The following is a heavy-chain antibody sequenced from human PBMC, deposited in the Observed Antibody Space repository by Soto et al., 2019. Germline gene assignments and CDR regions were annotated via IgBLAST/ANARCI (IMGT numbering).Heavy chain of an antibody. V-gene: IGHV4-59*08. J-gene: IGHJ5*02. CDR1: GGSISSYY. Sequence: PSETLSLTWTVSGGSISSYYWSWIQQPPGKGLELIGYIYYSGSTNYNPSLKSRVTISVDTSKNQFSLKLSSVTAADTAVYYCARLGAQEIDPWGQGTLVTVSS. D-gene: IGHD3-16*01. CDR2: IYYSGST. CDR3: ARLGAQEIDP.